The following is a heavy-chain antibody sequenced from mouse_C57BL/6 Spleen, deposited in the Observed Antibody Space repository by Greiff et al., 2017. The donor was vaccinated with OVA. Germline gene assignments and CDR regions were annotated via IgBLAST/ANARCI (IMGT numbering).Heavy chain of an antibody. CDR2: IYPGSGST. Sequence: QVQLQQSGAELVKPGASVKMSCKASGYTFTSYWITWVKQRPGQGLEWIGDIYPGSGSTNYNEKFKSKATLTVDTSSSTAYMQLSSLTSEDSAVYYCARIADGRRYYAMDYWGQGTSVTVSS. V-gene: IGHV1-55*01. CDR3: ARIADGRRYYAMDY. CDR1: GYTFTSYW. J-gene: IGHJ4*01.